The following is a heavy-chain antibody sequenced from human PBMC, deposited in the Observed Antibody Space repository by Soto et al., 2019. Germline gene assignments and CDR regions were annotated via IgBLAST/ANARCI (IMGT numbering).Heavy chain of an antibody. D-gene: IGHD1-1*01. CDR3: ARDESDNWNDVWFDP. V-gene: IGHV1-18*01. CDR2: ISAYNGNT. CDR1: GYTFTSYG. J-gene: IGHJ5*02. Sequence: ASVKVSCKASGYTFTSYGISWVRQAPGQGLEWMGWISAYNGNTNYAQKLQGRVTMTTDTSTSTAYMELRSLRSDDTAVYYCARDESDNWNDVWFDPWGQGTLVTVSS.